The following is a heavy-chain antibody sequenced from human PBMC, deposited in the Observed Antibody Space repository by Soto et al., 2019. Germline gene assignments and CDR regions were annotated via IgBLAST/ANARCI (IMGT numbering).Heavy chain of an antibody. V-gene: IGHV3-15*01. D-gene: IGHD3-3*01. CDR3: TTTEGDFWSGYGFDY. CDR1: GFTFSNAW. CDR2: IKSKTDGGTT. J-gene: IGHJ4*02. Sequence: VGSLRLSCAASGFTFSNAWMSWVRQAPGKGLEWVGRIKSKTDGGTTDYAAPVKGRFTISRDDSKNTLYLQMNSLKTEDTTVYYCTTTEGDFWSGYGFDYWGQGTLVTVSS.